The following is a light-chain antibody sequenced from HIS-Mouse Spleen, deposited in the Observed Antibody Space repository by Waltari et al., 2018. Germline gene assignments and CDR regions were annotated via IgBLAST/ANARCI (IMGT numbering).Light chain of an antibody. CDR3: CSYAGSSTVV. Sequence: QSALTQPASVSGSPGQSITISGTGTSSDVGSYNLVSWYQHHPGKAPKLMIYEGSKRPSGVSNRFSGSKSGNTASLTISGLQAEDEADYYCCSYAGSSTVVFGGGTKLTVL. V-gene: IGLV2-23*01. J-gene: IGLJ2*01. CDR1: SSDVGSYNL. CDR2: EGS.